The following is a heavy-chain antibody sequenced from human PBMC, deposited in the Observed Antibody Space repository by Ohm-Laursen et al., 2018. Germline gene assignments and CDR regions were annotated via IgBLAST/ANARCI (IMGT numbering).Heavy chain of an antibody. V-gene: IGHV3-23*01. J-gene: IGHJ4*02. Sequence: SLRLSCAATGFTFSSYAMSWVRQAPGKGLEWVSAISGSGGSTYYADSVKGRFTISRDNSKNTLYLQMNSLRAEDTAVYYCARGRGYSYGYAYWGQGTLVTVSS. D-gene: IGHD5-18*01. CDR2: ISGSGGST. CDR1: GFTFSSYA. CDR3: ARGRGYSYGYAY.